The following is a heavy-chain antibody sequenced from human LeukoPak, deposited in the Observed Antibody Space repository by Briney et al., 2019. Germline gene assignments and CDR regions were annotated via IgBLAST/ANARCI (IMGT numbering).Heavy chain of an antibody. V-gene: IGHV4-34*01. J-gene: IGHJ4*02. CDR2: INQSGST. CDR3: ARGIPGNCSGGSCYSGYYYFDY. CDR1: GGSFSGYY. Sequence: SETLSLTCAVYGGSFSGYYWSWIRQPLGKGLEWIGEINQSGSTNYNPSLKSRVTISVDTSKNQFSLKLSSVTAADTAVYYCARGIPGNCSGGSCYSGYYYFDYWGQGTLVTVSS. D-gene: IGHD2-15*01.